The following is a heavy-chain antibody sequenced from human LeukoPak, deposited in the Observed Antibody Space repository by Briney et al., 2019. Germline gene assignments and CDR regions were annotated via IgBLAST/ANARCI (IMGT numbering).Heavy chain of an antibody. V-gene: IGHV3-23*01. CDR1: GFTFSNYA. J-gene: IGHJ4*02. Sequence: GGSLRLSCAASGFTFSNYAMSWVRQAPGKGLEWVSAVSGSGGSTYYADSVKGRFTISRDNSKNTLYLQMNSLRAEDTAVYYCAKDRAGVLTDYWGQGTLVTVSS. CDR2: VSGSGGST. CDR3: AKDRAGVLTDY. D-gene: IGHD3-10*01.